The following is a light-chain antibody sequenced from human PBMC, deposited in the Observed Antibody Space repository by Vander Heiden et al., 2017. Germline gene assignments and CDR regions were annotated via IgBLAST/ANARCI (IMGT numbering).Light chain of an antibody. J-gene: IGKJ2*01. CDR3: QQSYTTPRT. Sequence: DIQMTHSPSSLSASVGDRVTVTCRASQTIRNSLNWYQQKPGTAPRLLLYASSTLQSGVPSRFSGGGSGTDFTLTISDLQPEDFATYFCQQSYTTPRTFGQGTKVEI. V-gene: IGKV1-39*01. CDR1: QTIRNS. CDR2: ASS.